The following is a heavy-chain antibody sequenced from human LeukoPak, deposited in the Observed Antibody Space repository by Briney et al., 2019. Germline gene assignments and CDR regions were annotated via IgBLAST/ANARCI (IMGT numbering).Heavy chain of an antibody. D-gene: IGHD3-22*01. CDR2: INPNSGGT. CDR3: ARENYYDSSGTQFDY. CDR1: GYTFTGYY. V-gene: IGHV1-2*02. J-gene: IGHJ4*02. Sequence: ASVKVSCKASGYTFTGYYMHWVRQAPGQGLEWMGWINPNSGGTNYAQKFQGRVTMTRDTSISTAYMELSRLRSDDTAVYYCARENYYDSSGTQFDYWGQGTLVTVS.